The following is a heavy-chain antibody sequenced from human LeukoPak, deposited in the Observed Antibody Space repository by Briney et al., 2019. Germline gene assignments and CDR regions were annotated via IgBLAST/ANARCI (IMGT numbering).Heavy chain of an antibody. CDR2: MNPNSGNT. CDR1: GYTFTSYD. V-gene: IGHV1-8*01. D-gene: IGHD3-3*01. Sequence: GASVKVSCKSSGYTFTSYDINWVQQATGQGLEWMGWMNPNSGNTGYAQKFQGRVTMTRNTSISTAYMELSSLRSEDTAVYYCAKGSWSGNYYYYYMDVWGKGTTVTVSS. CDR3: AKGSWSGNYYYYYMDV. J-gene: IGHJ6*03.